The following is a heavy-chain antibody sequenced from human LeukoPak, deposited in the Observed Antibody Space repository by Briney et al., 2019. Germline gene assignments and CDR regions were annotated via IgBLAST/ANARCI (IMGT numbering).Heavy chain of an antibody. V-gene: IGHV4-34*01. CDR2: INHSGST. J-gene: IGHJ4*02. Sequence: SETLSLTCAVYGGSFSGYYWSWIRQPPGKGLEWIGEINHSGSTNYNPSLKSRVTISVDRSKNQFSLKLSSVTAADSAVYYCARGGKTGAEDYWGQGTLVTVSS. CDR1: GGSFSGYY. D-gene: IGHD2-8*02. CDR3: ARGGKTGAEDY.